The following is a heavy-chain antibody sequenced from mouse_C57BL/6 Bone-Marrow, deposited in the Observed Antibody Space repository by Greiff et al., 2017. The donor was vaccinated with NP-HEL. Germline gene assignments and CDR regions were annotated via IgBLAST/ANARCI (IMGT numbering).Heavy chain of an antibody. CDR1: GYTFTSYW. J-gene: IGHJ1*03. D-gene: IGHD1-1*01. CDR2: IDPSDSYT. Sequence: QVQLQQPGAELVRPGPSVKLSCKASGYTFTSYWMHWVKQRPGQGLEWIGVIDPSDSYTNYNQKFKGKATLTVDTSSSTAYMQLSSLTSEDSAVYYCARPHYYGSSHWYFDVWGTGTTVTVSS. CDR3: ARPHYYGSSHWYFDV. V-gene: IGHV1-59*01.